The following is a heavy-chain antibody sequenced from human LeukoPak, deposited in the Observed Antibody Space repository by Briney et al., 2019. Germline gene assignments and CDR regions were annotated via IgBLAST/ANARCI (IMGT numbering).Heavy chain of an antibody. CDR3: AKGGISLVRGSFDY. Sequence: GGSLRLSCAASGFTFDDYGMSWVRQAPGKGLEWVSAISGDGGRRGSTTTYYTDSVKGRFTISRDNSKNTLYLQMNSLRAEDTALYYCAKGGISLVRGSFDYWGQATLVTVSS. CDR2: ISGDGGRRGSTTT. D-gene: IGHD3-10*01. J-gene: IGHJ4*02. V-gene: IGHV3-23*01. CDR1: GFTFDDYG.